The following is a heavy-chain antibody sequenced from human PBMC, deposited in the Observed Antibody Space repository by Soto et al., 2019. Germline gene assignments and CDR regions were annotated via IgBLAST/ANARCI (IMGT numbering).Heavy chain of an antibody. V-gene: IGHV5-10-1*01. Sequence: PGESLKISCKGSGYSFASYWITWVRQKPGKGLEWMGRIDPSDSQTYYSPSFRGHVTISVTKSITTVFLQWSSLRASDTAMYYCARQIYDSDTGPNFQYYFESWGQGTPGTVSS. D-gene: IGHD3-22*01. CDR2: IDPSDSQT. CDR3: ARQIYDSDTGPNFQYYFES. CDR1: GYSFASYW. J-gene: IGHJ4*02.